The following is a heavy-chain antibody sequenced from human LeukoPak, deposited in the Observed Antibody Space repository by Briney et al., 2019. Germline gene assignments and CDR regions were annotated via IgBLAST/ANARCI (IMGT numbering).Heavy chain of an antibody. CDR3: ARTVYDLRGPSLVPGFDS. V-gene: IGHV3-48*03. J-gene: IGHJ4*02. Sequence: GGSLRLSCAASGFTFGSYEMNWVRQAPGKGLEWVSYIGTITSTTYYADSVKGRFTVSRDDAKSSLYLQMSSLRAEDTAVYYCARTVYDLRGPSLVPGFDSWGQGTLVTVSS. CDR2: IGTITSTT. CDR1: GFTFGSYE. D-gene: IGHD6-13*01.